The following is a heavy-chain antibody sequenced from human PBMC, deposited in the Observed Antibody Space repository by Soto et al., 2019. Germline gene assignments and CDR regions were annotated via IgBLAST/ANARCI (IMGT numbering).Heavy chain of an antibody. CDR2: TYYRSKWYN. CDR1: GDSVSTNSAA. CDR3: ARFTCFTHSNFWSPYSGAGPSYCNYYM. D-gene: IGHD3-3*01. J-gene: IGHJ6*03. Sequence: TVALACAIFGDSVSTNSAAWNWIRPSPSRGLEWLGRTYYRSKWYNHYAVSVKSRITINPDTSKNQFSLQLNSVTPEDTAVHYCARFTCFTHSNFWSPYSGAGPSYCNYYM. V-gene: IGHV6-1*01.